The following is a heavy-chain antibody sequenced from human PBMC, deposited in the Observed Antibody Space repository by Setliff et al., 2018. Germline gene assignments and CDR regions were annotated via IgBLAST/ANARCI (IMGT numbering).Heavy chain of an antibody. J-gene: IGHJ4*02. CDR3: VNHNPARRSPAGTALDS. Sequence: GGSLRLSCAASGFTFSTYWMTWVRQAPGKGLEWVANIKQDGTEEYYRDSVKGRFTISRANSKNTLYLQMNNLRVEDTARYYCVNHNPARRSPAGTALDSWGQGTLVTVSS. CDR2: IKQDGTEE. V-gene: IGHV3-7*03. D-gene: IGHD6-19*01. CDR1: GFTFSTYW.